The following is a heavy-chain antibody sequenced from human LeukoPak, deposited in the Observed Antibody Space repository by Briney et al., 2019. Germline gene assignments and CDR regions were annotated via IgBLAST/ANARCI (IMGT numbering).Heavy chain of an antibody. V-gene: IGHV1-24*01. J-gene: IGHJ4*02. Sequence: GASVKVSCKVSGYTLTELSMHWVRQAPGKGLEWMGGFDPEDGETIYAQKFQGRVTMTEDTSTDTAYMELSSLRSEDTAVYYCATAPFGELLLIPHFDYWGQGTLVTVSS. CDR2: FDPEDGET. CDR1: GYTLTELS. CDR3: ATAPFGELLLIPHFDY. D-gene: IGHD3-10*01.